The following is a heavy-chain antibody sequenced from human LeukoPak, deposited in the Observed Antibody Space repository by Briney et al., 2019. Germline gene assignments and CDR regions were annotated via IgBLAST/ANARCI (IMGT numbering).Heavy chain of an antibody. Sequence: ASEKVSCKASGYTFTAGAINWVRQAPVQVLEWMGWISASNGNTVYAQKFQDRLTMTTDTSTSTAYMELRSLRSDDTAVYYCTRSGYSRGDYWGQGTLVTVSS. D-gene: IGHD1-26*01. CDR2: ISASNGNT. V-gene: IGHV1-18*01. CDR3: TRSGYSRGDY. CDR1: GYTFTAGA. J-gene: IGHJ4*02.